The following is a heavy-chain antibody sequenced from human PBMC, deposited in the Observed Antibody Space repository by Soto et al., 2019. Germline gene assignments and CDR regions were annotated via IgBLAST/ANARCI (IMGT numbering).Heavy chain of an antibody. J-gene: IGHJ4*02. Sequence: GGSLRLSCTASGFTFSSYWMSWVRQAPGKGLGWVANIKEDGSGKYYVDSGKGRFSISRENARNSLYLQMNSLRVEDTAVYYCVRVGRLGGYWGQGALVTVSS. V-gene: IGHV3-7*03. D-gene: IGHD3-16*01. CDR2: IKEDGSGK. CDR1: GFTFSSYW. CDR3: VRVGRLGGY.